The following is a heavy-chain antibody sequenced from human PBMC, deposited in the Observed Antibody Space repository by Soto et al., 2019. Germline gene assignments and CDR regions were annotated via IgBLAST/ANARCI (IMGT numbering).Heavy chain of an antibody. CDR2: ITSSGGTM. Sequence: GGSLRLSCAASGFTFSSYEMDWVRQAPGKGLEWVAHITSSGGTMYADSVRGRFTISRDNADNSLYLQMNSLRAEDTAVYYCTKEKSVMYSGYDAFDTWGRGTMVTVSS. V-gene: IGHV3-48*03. D-gene: IGHD5-12*01. J-gene: IGHJ3*02. CDR1: GFTFSSYE. CDR3: TKEKSVMYSGYDAFDT.